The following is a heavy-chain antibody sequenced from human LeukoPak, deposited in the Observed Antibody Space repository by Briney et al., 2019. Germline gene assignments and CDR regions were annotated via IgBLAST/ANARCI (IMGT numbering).Heavy chain of an antibody. J-gene: IGHJ3*02. D-gene: IGHD1-1*01. CDR3: ARRPKLLGYFDI. V-gene: IGHV3-21*01. CDR1: GFTFSSYS. CDR2: ISSSSSYI. Sequence: GGSLRLSCAASGFTFSSYSMNWVRQAPGKGLEWVSSISSSSSYIYYADSVKGRFTISRDNAKNSLYLQMNSLRAEDTAVYYCARRPKLLGYFDIWGQGTMVTVSS.